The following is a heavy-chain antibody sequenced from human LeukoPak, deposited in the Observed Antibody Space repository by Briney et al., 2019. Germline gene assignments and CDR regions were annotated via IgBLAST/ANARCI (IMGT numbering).Heavy chain of an antibody. J-gene: IGHJ4*02. CDR2: IYPGDSDT. CDR1: GSSFTSYW. Sequence: GESLKISCQGSGSSFTSYWIGWVGQMPGKGLEWMGIIYPGDSDTRYSPSFQGQVTISADKSISTAYLQWSSLKASDTGMYYCARRHTAMVPYYFDYWGQGTLVTVSS. V-gene: IGHV5-51*01. D-gene: IGHD5-18*01. CDR3: ARRHTAMVPYYFDY.